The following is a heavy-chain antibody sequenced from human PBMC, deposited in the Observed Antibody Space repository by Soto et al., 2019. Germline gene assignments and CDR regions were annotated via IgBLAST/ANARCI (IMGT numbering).Heavy chain of an antibody. D-gene: IGHD3-16*01. CDR2: FDLENGET. V-gene: IGHV1-24*01. Sequence: ASVKVSCKVSGYTLTELSIHWVRQAPGEGLEWVGGFDLENGETISAQRLQGRVTITEETSADTPYMQLSSLRAEDTAVYYCAIECRGSKEFDYWGQGTLVTVSS. CDR3: AIECRGSKEFDY. J-gene: IGHJ4*02. CDR1: GYTLTELS.